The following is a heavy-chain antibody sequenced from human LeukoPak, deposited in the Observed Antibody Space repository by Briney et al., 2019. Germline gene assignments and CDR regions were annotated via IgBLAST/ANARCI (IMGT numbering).Heavy chain of an antibody. CDR1: QFKFNNYG. Sequence: GGSLRLSCATSQFKFNNYGMTWVRQAPGKGLEWVSSITGSGSRAQYADSVQGRFTISRDNSKNTLYLQMNSLRAEDTAVFYCAKGPNGDYIGTFDIWGQGTMVTVSS. CDR2: ITGSGSRA. V-gene: IGHV3-23*01. D-gene: IGHD4-17*01. J-gene: IGHJ3*02. CDR3: AKGPNGDYIGTFDI.